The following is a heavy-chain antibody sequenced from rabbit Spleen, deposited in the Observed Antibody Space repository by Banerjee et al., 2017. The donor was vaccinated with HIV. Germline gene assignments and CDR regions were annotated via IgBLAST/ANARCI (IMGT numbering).Heavy chain of an antibody. CDR1: GFDFSSYW. V-gene: IGHV1S40*01. Sequence: QSLEESGGDLVQPEGSLTLTCKASGFDFSSYWMSWVRQAPGKGLEWIACIATSSSFFTYYASWAKGRFTCSKASSTTVTLKMTSLTAADTATYFCARNYVNVFDPWGPGTLVTVS. CDR2: IATSSSFFT. J-gene: IGHJ2*01. CDR3: ARNYVNVFDP. D-gene: IGHD1-1*01.